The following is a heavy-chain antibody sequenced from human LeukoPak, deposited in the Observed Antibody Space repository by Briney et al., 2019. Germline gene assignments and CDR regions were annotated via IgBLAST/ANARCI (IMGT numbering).Heavy chain of an antibody. V-gene: IGHV4-34*01. CDR3: ARVPRSRSRGSYYNDRPTGYNYYYYMDV. D-gene: IGHD3-10*01. CDR2: INHSGST. J-gene: IGHJ6*03. Sequence: SETLSLTCAVYGGSFSGYYWSWIRQPPGKGLEWIGEINHSGSTNYNPPLKSRVTISVDTSKNQFSLKLSSVTAADTAVYYCARVPRSRSRGSYYNDRPTGYNYYYYMDVWGKGTTVTVSS. CDR1: GGSFSGYY.